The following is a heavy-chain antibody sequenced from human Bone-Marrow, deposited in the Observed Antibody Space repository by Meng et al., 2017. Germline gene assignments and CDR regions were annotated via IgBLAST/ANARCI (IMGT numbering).Heavy chain of an antibody. V-gene: IGHV4-59*01. CDR2: IYYSGST. D-gene: IGHD3-10*01. J-gene: IGHJ5*02. Sequence: GSLRLSCTVSGGSISSYYWSWIRQPPGKGLEWIGYIYYSGSTNYNPSLKSRVTISVDTSKNQFSLKLSSVTAADTAVYYCAREICSGLCGSGSYNWFDPWGQGTLVTVSS. CDR3: AREICSGLCGSGSYNWFDP. CDR1: GGSISSYY.